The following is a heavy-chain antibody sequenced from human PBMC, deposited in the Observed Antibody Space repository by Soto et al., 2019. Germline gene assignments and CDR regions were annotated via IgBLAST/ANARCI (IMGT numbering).Heavy chain of an antibody. D-gene: IGHD5-12*01. CDR3: AHRKKTITVATYFDS. Sequence: QITLTESGPTLVKPTQTLTLTCTFSGFSLSTSGEGVGWIRQPPGKAPEWLALIYWDDDKRYSPPLKNRLTTXRDTSKSQVVLTMTNMDPVDTGTYFCAHRKKTITVATYFDSWGQGSLVTVSS. J-gene: IGHJ4*02. V-gene: IGHV2-5*02. CDR2: IYWDDDK. CDR1: GFSLSTSGEG.